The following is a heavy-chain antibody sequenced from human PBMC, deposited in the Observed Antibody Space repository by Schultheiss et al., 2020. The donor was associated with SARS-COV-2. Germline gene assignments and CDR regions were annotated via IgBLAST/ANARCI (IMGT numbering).Heavy chain of an antibody. Sequence: ASVKVSCNTSGATFTRNGFSWVRQAPGQGLEWMGWISGYNGHRNYAQKFQDRVIMTTDTSTSTVYMELRSLRSDDTAVYYCATSSSWYLGFDYWGQGTLVTFSS. D-gene: IGHD6-13*01. CDR2: ISGYNGHR. J-gene: IGHJ4*02. CDR3: ATSSSWYLGFDY. V-gene: IGHV1-18*01. CDR1: GATFTRNG.